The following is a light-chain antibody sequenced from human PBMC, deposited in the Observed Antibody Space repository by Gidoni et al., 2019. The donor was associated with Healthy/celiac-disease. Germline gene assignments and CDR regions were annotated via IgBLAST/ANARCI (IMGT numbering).Light chain of an antibody. CDR1: QSVSSN. CDR3: QQYNNWPRT. J-gene: IGKJ2*01. V-gene: IGKV3-15*01. Sequence: EIVMTQSPATLSVSPGERANLSCRASQSVSSNLTWYQQKPGQAPRLLIYGASPRATGIPARFSGSGSGTEFTLTISSLQSEDFAVYYCQQYNNWPRTFGQGTKLEIK. CDR2: GAS.